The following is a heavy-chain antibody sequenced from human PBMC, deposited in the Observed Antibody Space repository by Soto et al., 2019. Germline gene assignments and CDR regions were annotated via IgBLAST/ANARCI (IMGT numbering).Heavy chain of an antibody. CDR3: ARGQDRRMVYTTPRGWFDP. J-gene: IGHJ5*02. CDR2: INHSGST. Sequence: KASETLSLTCAVYGGSFSGYYWSWIRQPPGKGLEWIGEINHSGSTNYNPSLKSRVTISVDTSKNQFSLKLSSVTAADTAVYYCARGQDRRMVYTTPRGWFDPWGQGTLVTVSS. CDR1: GGSFSGYY. D-gene: IGHD2-8*01. V-gene: IGHV4-34*01.